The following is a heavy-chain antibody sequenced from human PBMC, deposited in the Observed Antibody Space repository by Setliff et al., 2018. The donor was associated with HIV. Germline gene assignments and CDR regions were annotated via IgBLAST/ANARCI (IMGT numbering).Heavy chain of an antibody. CDR3: AKDPPGFSHFLDY. CDR2: ISDTGDYI. J-gene: IGHJ4*02. CDR1: AFTFNKYA. Sequence: GESLKISCTASAFTFNKYAMAWVRQAPGKGLEWVSAISDTGDYIYYADSVKGRFTISRDNSADTVYLQMTGLRVEDTAVYFCAKDPPGFSHFLDYWGKGAVVTVSS. V-gene: IGHV3-23*01.